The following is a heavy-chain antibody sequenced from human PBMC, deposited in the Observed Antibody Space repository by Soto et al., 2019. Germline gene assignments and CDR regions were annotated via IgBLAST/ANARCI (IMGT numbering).Heavy chain of an antibody. CDR1: CGSISSGDYY. CDR2: IYYSGST. V-gene: IGHV4-30-4*01. J-gene: IGHJ4*02. D-gene: IGHD3-22*01. CDR3: ARAKYYYDSSGFDS. Sequence: SETLSLTCTVSCGSISSGDYYWSWIRQPPGKGLEWIGYIYYSGSTYYNPSLKSRVTISVDTSKNQFSLKLSSVTAADTAVYYCARAKYYYDSSGFDSWGQGTLVTSP.